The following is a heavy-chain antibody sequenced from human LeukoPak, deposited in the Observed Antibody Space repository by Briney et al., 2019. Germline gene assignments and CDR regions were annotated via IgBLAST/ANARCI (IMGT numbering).Heavy chain of an antibody. Sequence: SVKVSCKASGGTFSSYAISWVRQAPGQGLEWMGRLIPIFGTANYAQKFQGRVTITTDESTSTAYMELSSLRSEDTAVYYCARGRYCSGGSCLLHYGDYEYWGQGTLVTVSS. CDR1: GGTFSSYA. J-gene: IGHJ4*02. CDR2: LIPIFGTA. V-gene: IGHV1-69*05. CDR3: ARGRYCSGGSCLLHYGDYEY. D-gene: IGHD2-15*01.